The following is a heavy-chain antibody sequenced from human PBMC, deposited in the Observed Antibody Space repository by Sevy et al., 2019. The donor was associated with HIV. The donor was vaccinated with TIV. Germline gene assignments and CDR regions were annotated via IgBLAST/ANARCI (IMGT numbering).Heavy chain of an antibody. J-gene: IGHJ4*02. Sequence: GGSLRLSCAASGFTFSSYAMHWVRQAPGKGLEWVAVISYDGSNKYYADSVKGRFTISRDNSKNTLYLQMNSLRAEDTAVYYCAREHLRSGSYVCFSPFDYWGQGTLVTVSS. D-gene: IGHD1-26*01. CDR3: AREHLRSGSYVCFSPFDY. CDR2: ISYDGSNK. V-gene: IGHV3-30-3*01. CDR1: GFTFSSYA.